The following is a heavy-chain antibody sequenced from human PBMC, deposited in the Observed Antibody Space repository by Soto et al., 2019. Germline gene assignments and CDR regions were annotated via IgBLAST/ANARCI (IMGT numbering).Heavy chain of an antibody. J-gene: IGHJ4*02. CDR3: ASSITGTTRRFDY. D-gene: IGHD1-7*01. CDR2: IYYSGST. CDR1: GGSISSSSYY. V-gene: IGHV4-39*01. Sequence: QLQLQESGPGLVKPSETLSLTCTVSGGSISSSSYYWGWIRQPPGKGLGWIGSIYYSGSTYYNPSLKSRVTISVDTSKNQFSLKLSSVTAADTAVYYCASSITGTTRRFDYWGQGTLVTVSS.